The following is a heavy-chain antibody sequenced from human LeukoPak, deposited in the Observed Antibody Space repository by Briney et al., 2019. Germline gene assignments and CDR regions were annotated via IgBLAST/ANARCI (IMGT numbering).Heavy chain of an antibody. D-gene: IGHD3-16*01. V-gene: IGHV3-23*01. CDR2: ISGSGDST. CDR1: GFIFSDYA. J-gene: IGHJ6*03. Sequence: GGSLRLSCAASGFIFSDYAMSWVRQAPGKGLEWVSAISGSGDSTYYADFVRGRFTISRDNSKNTLYLQMNSLRAEDTAVYYCAGRGKGLGELFGYYYYRDVGGKGTRATVPS. CDR3: AGRGKGLGELFGYYYYRDV.